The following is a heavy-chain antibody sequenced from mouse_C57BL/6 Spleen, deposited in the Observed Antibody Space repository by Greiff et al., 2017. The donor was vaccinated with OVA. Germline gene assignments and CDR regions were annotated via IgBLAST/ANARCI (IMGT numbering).Heavy chain of an antibody. CDR2: ISSGSSTI. CDR1: GFTFSDYG. CDR3: ARLGPGYLGAMDY. J-gene: IGHJ4*01. V-gene: IGHV5-17*01. D-gene: IGHD2-3*01. Sequence: EVQLQESGGGLVKPGGSLKLSCAASGFTFSDYGMHWVRQAPEKGLEWVAYISSGSSTIYYADTVKGRFTISRDNAKNTLFLQMTSLRSEDTAMYYCARLGPGYLGAMDYWGQGTSVTVSS.